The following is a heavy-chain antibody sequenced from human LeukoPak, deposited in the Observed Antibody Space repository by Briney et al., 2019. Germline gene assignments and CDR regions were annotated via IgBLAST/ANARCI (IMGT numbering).Heavy chain of an antibody. CDR1: GYTLTSYG. CDR3: ARVRSYDYIWGTYNGMDV. D-gene: IGHD3-16*01. CDR2: ISAYNGNT. Sequence: ASVKVSCKASGYTLTSYGISWVRQAPGQGLEWMGWISAYNGNTNYAQKLQGRVTMTTDRSTSTTYVDLRSLRSDDTAVYYCARVRSYDYIWGTYNGMDVWGQGTTVIVSS. J-gene: IGHJ6*02. V-gene: IGHV1-18*01.